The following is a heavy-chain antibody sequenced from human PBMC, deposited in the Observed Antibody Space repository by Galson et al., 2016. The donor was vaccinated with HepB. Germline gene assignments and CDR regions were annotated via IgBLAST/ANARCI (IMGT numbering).Heavy chain of an antibody. CDR2: INPSAGGA. Sequence: SVKVSCKAFGYTFTSYHIHWVRQAPGQGLEWMGIINPSAGGARYGQKFQDRVTMTRDTSTSTVYMELSSLRSEDTAVYYCARYSVRGHGSWRIFDYWGQGTLVTVSS. D-gene: IGHD6-13*01. CDR3: ARYSVRGHGSWRIFDY. J-gene: IGHJ4*02. CDR1: GYTFTSYH. V-gene: IGHV1-46*01.